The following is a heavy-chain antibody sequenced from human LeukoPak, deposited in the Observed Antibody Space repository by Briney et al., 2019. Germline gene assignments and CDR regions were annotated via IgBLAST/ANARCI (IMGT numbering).Heavy chain of an antibody. V-gene: IGHV4-59*12. CDR3: ARVLPGLAFDI. D-gene: IGHD3-16*01. Sequence: SETLSLTCTVSSGSTSSYYWSWIRQPPGKGLEWIGYINYSGSTYNPSLKSRVTMSVDTSKNHFSLRLTSVTSADTATYYCARVLPGLAFDIWGQGTMVTVSS. J-gene: IGHJ3*02. CDR1: SGSTSSYY. CDR2: INYSGST.